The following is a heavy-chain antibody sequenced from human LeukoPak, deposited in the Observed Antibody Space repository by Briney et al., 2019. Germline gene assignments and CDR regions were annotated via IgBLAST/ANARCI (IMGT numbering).Heavy chain of an antibody. D-gene: IGHD3-10*01. V-gene: IGHV7-4-1*02. CDR2: INTNTGNP. CDR1: GYTFSSFT. Sequence: ASVKVSCKASGYTFSSFTMSWVRQAPGQGLQWMGWINTNTGNPTYAQGFTGRFVFSLDTSVSAAYLEISSLKSEDIAVYYCARGWAVRGVLPGYGGQGTLVTVSS. CDR3: ARGWAVRGVLPGY. J-gene: IGHJ4*02.